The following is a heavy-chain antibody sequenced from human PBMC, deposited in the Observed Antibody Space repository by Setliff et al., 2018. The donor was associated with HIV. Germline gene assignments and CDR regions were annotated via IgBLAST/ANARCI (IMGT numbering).Heavy chain of an antibody. CDR2: INTNTGNP. J-gene: IGHJ4*02. Sequence: GASVKVSCKASGYTFTNYDMNWVRQAPGQGLEWMGWINTNTGNPTYAQGFTGRFVFSLDTSVSTAYLQISSLKAEDTAVYYCARDSDLRYYYGSGRLRFDYWGQGTLVTVSS. V-gene: IGHV7-4-1*02. D-gene: IGHD3-10*01. CDR3: ARDSDLRYYYGSGRLRFDY. CDR1: GYTFTNYD.